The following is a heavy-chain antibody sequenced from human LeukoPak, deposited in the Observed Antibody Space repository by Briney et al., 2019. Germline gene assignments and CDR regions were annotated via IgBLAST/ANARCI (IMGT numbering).Heavy chain of an antibody. Sequence: PSETLSLTCTVSGGSISSYYWSWSRQPAGKGLEWIGRIYTSGSTNYNPSLKSRVTMSVDTSKNQFSLKLSSVTAADTAVYYCARESPGYSSGWYWFDYWGQGTLVTVSS. CDR2: IYTSGST. V-gene: IGHV4-4*07. CDR3: ARESPGYSSGWYWFDY. CDR1: GGSISSYY. J-gene: IGHJ4*02. D-gene: IGHD6-19*01.